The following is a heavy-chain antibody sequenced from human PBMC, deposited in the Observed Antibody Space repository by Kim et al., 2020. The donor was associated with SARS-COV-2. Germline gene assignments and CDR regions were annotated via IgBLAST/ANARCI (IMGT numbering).Heavy chain of an antibody. CDR3: ARDRRAYGMDV. V-gene: IGHV4-4*07. Sequence: NHNPSLKSRVTMSIDTSKNQFSLSLSSVTAADTAVYYCARDRRAYGMDVWGQGTKVTVSS. J-gene: IGHJ6*02. D-gene: IGHD6-6*01.